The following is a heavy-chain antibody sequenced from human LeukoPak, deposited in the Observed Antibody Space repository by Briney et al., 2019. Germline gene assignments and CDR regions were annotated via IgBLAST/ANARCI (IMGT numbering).Heavy chain of an antibody. J-gene: IGHJ3*02. CDR1: GFTFSNAW. CDR3: TETYYDFWSGYYWGNNDAFDI. CDR2: IKSKTDGGTT. Sequence: GGSLRLSCAASGFTFSNAWMSWVRQAPGKGLEWVGRIKSKTDGGTTDYAAPVKGRFTISRDDSKNTLYLQMNSLKTEDTAVYYCTETYYDFWSGYYWGNNDAFDIWGQGTMVTASS. D-gene: IGHD3-3*01. V-gene: IGHV3-15*01.